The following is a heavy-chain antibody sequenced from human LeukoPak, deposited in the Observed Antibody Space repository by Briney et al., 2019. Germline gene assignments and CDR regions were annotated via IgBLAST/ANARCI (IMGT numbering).Heavy chain of an antibody. CDR1: GGSINSGGYY. CDR2: IYDSENT. CDR3: ARGGYSSGGDFDY. Sequence: SETLSLTCTVSGGSINSGGYYWSWTRQLPGKGLEWIGYIYDSENTFYNPSLKSRVTISVDTSKNQFSLKLSSVTAADTAVYYCARGGYSSGGDFDYWGQGTLVSVSS. V-gene: IGHV4-31*03. D-gene: IGHD5-18*01. J-gene: IGHJ4*02.